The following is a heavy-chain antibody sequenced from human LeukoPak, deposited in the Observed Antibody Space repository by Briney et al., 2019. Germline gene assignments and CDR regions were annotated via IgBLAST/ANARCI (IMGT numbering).Heavy chain of an antibody. D-gene: IGHD2-2*01. CDR2: ISSSSSYI. Sequence: GGSLRLSCAASGFTFSSYSMNWVRQVPGKGLEWVSSISSSSSYIYYADSVKGRFTISRDNAKNSLYLQMNSLRAEDTAVYYCARAYVLVPAALDYWGLGTLVTVSS. CDR3: ARAYVLVPAALDY. V-gene: IGHV3-21*01. J-gene: IGHJ4*02. CDR1: GFTFSSYS.